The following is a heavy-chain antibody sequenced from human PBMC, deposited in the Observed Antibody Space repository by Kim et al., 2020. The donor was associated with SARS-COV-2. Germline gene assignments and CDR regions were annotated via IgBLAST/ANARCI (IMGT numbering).Heavy chain of an antibody. CDR1: GFTFDDYT. CDR3: AKDMGGYDSLLYYYYGMDV. CDR2: ISWDGGST. V-gene: IGHV3-43*01. D-gene: IGHD5-12*01. Sequence: GGSLRLSCAASGFTFDDYTMHWVRQAPGKGLEWVSLISWDGGSTYYADSVKGRFTISRDNSKNSLYLQMNSLRTEDTALYYCAKDMGGYDSLLYYYYGMDVWGQGTTVTVSS. J-gene: IGHJ6*02.